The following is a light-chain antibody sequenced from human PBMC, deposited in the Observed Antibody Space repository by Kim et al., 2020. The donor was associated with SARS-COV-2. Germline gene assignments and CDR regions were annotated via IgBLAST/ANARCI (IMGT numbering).Light chain of an antibody. J-gene: IGKJ1*01. Sequence: ASEGDRVTITCRASQAISNELAWYQQKPGKVPNLLIYGASALQSAVPSRFSGRGSGTDFTLTISSLQPEDVAIYYCQKDNGAPWTFGQGTKVDIK. V-gene: IGKV1-27*01. CDR2: GAS. CDR3: QKDNGAPWT. CDR1: QAISNE.